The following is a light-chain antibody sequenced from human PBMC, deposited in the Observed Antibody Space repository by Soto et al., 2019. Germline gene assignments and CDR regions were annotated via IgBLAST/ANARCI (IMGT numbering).Light chain of an antibody. CDR3: QQYNTFWT. Sequence: IQLTQSPSSLSASVGDRVTITCRASQGISSYLAWYQQKPGKAPKLLIYAVSSLQSGVSSSLSGSASGTDFPLTISRMQADDSATYYCQQYNTFWTFGHGTKVDIK. V-gene: IGKV1-9*01. CDR2: AVS. CDR1: QGISSY. J-gene: IGKJ1*01.